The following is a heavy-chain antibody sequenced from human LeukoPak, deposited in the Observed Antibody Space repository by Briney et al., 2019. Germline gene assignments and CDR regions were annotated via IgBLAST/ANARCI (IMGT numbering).Heavy chain of an antibody. Sequence: SETLSLTCTASGGSISSSSYYWGWIRQPPGKGLEWIGSIYYSGSTYYNPSLKSRVTISVDTSKNQFSLKLSSVTAADTAVYYCARSQQLVRLGWFDPWGQGTLVTVSS. J-gene: IGHJ5*02. CDR1: GGSISSSSYY. V-gene: IGHV4-39*01. D-gene: IGHD6-13*01. CDR3: ARSQQLVRLGWFDP. CDR2: IYYSGST.